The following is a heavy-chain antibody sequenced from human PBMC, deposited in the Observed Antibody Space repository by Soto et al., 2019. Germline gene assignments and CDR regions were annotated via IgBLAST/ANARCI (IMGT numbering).Heavy chain of an antibody. CDR1: GFTFSSFS. D-gene: IGHD1-1*01. Sequence: GGSLRLSCRTSGFTFSSFSMHWFRQAPGKGLEWVAVIGSTNVKYYADSVKGRFTISRDNSQDTLYLQMDGLRPDDTGVYFCAREVVTTKWYFDNWGQGSLVTVSS. J-gene: IGHJ4*02. CDR3: AREVVTTKWYFDN. V-gene: IGHV3-30*04. CDR2: IGSTNVK.